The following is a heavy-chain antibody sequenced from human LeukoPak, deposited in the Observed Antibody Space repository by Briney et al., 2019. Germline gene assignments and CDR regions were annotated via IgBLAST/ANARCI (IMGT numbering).Heavy chain of an antibody. CDR1: GGSISSYY. CDR3: ARGYPAYNIVVVTARPYYFDY. J-gene: IGHJ4*02. Sequence: SETLSLTCTVSGGSISSYYWSWIRQPPGKGLEWIGYIYYSGSTNYNPSLKSRVTISVDTSKNQFSLKLSSVTAADTAVYYCARGYPAYNIVVVTARPYYFDYWGQGTLVTVSS. V-gene: IGHV4-59*12. D-gene: IGHD2-21*02. CDR2: IYYSGST.